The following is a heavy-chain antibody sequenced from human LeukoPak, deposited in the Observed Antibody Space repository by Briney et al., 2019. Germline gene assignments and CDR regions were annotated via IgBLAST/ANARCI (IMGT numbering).Heavy chain of an antibody. CDR1: GFTFSGHW. Sequence: GGSLRLSCAASGFTFSGHWMSWVRQAPGKGLEWVANINQGGSDKYYVDSVRGRFTTSRDNANNLLYLQMNSLRGEDTAVYYCTRDRSRAEDDWGQGTLVTVSS. CDR3: TRDRSRAEDD. J-gene: IGHJ4*02. D-gene: IGHD1-14*01. CDR2: INQGGSDK. V-gene: IGHV3-7*01.